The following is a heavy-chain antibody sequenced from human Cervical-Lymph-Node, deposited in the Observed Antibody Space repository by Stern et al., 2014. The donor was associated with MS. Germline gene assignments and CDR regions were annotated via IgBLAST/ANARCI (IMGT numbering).Heavy chain of an antibody. Sequence: QVQLVQSGGGVVQPGRSLRLSCAASGFTFSSYGMHWVRPAPGKGLAWVAVIWYDGSNKYYADSVKGRFTISRDNSKNTLYLQMNSLRAEDTAVYYCARDGRGARFGDLDYWGQGTLVTVSS. CDR2: IWYDGSNK. CDR3: ARDGRGARFGDLDY. J-gene: IGHJ4*02. CDR1: GFTFSSYG. D-gene: IGHD3-10*02. V-gene: IGHV3-33*01.